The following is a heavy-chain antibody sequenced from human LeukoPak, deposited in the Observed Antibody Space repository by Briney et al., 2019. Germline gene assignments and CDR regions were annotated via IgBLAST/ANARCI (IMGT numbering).Heavy chain of an antibody. D-gene: IGHD1-26*01. CDR3: ARDSGSYTIYYYGMDV. J-gene: IGHJ6*02. V-gene: IGHV1-18*01. CDR1: GFTFSTYG. Sequence: ASVKVSCTASGFTFSTYGISWVRQAPGQGLEWMGWVSSYNGNTNYAQKIQGRVTMTTDTSTSTAYMELRSLRSDDTAVYYCARDSGSYTIYYYGMDVWGQGTTVTVSS. CDR2: VSSYNGNT.